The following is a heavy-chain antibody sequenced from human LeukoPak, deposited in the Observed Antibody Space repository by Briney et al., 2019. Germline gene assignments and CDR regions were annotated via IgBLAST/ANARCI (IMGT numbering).Heavy chain of an antibody. CDR3: ARGHQFVAVAVYYYYYMDV. V-gene: IGHV4-61*01. CDR1: GGSVSSGSYS. J-gene: IGHJ6*03. CDR2: IYYSGST. D-gene: IGHD6-19*01. Sequence: PSETLSLTCTVSGGSVSSGSYSWSWIRQPPGKGLEWIGYIYYSGSTNYNPSLKSRVTISVDTSKNQFSLKLSSVTAADTAVYYCARGHQFVAVAVYYYYYMDVWGKGTTVTVSS.